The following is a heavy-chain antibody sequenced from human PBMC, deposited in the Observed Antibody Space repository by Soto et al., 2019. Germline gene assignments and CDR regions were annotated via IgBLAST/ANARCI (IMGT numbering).Heavy chain of an antibody. CDR3: ARVHVMVVAGSTFDY. J-gene: IGHJ4*01. D-gene: IGHD6-19*01. CDR2: IYHGGTT. CDR1: GGFITNPDSY. Sequence: SETLSLTCSVSGGFITNPDSYWGWIRRPPGKGLEWIASIYHGGTTFYNPSLKSRITISVDTSNNQFSLKLTSVTAADTAVYYSARVHVMVVAGSTFDYWGHGTLVTVS. V-gene: IGHV4-39*07.